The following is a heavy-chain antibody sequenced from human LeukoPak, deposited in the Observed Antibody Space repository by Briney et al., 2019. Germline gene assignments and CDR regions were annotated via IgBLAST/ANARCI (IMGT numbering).Heavy chain of an antibody. D-gene: IGHD6-13*01. J-gene: IGHJ4*02. CDR1: GFTFSSYW. CDR3: GAIGAAAGTGFDY. CDR2: INSDGSST. V-gene: IGHV3-74*01. Sequence: PGGSLRLSCAASGFTFSSYWMHWVRQAPGKGLVWVSRINSDGSSTSYADSVKGRFTISRDNAKNTLYLQVNSLRAEDTAVYYCGAIGAAAGTGFDYWGQGTLVTVSS.